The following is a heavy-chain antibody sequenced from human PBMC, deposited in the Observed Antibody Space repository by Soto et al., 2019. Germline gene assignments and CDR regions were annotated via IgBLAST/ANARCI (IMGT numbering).Heavy chain of an antibody. V-gene: IGHV3-23*01. J-gene: IGHJ4*02. CDR1: GFTFSNYA. CDR2: ISGSTGNT. D-gene: IGHD5-18*01. CDR3: AKGEDSFGFTRFDF. Sequence: GGSLRLSCAASGFTFSNYAMNWVRQAPGKGLEWVSGISGSTGNTYYADSLKGRFTISRDNSKNTVYLQMHSLRAEDTALYYCAKGEDSFGFTRFDFWGQGNLVTVSS.